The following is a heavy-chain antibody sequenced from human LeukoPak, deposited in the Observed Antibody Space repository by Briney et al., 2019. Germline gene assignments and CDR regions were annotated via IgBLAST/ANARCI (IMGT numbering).Heavy chain of an antibody. CDR2: IKEDGSAK. CDR1: GFTFSSYW. CDR3: ARAYSSPNWFDP. Sequence: GGSLRLSCAASGFTFSSYWMSWVRQAPGKGLEWVANIKEDGSAKYYVDSVRGRFTISRDNAKNPLYLQMNSLRAEDTAVYYCARAYSSPNWFDPWGQGTLVTVSS. J-gene: IGHJ5*02. V-gene: IGHV3-7*04. D-gene: IGHD6-13*01.